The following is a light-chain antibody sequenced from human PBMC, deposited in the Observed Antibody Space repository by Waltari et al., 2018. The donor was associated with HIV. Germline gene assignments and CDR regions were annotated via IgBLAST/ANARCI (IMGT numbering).Light chain of an antibody. CDR3: QQYGSSPWT. CDR1: QSVCSSC. CDR2: DTS. J-gene: IGKJ1*01. V-gene: IGKV3-20*01. Sequence: EIVLTQSPGTLSLSPGERATLSCRASQSVCSSCLTWYQQKPGQAPRLLIYDTSSRATGIPDRFSGSGSGTDFTLTISRLEPEDFAVYYCQQYGSSPWTFGHGTKVEI.